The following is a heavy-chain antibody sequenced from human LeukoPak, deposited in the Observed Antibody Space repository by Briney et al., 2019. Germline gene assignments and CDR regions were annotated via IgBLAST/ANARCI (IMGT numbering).Heavy chain of an antibody. CDR1: GGSISSYY. Sequence: SETLSLTCTVSGGSISSYYWSWIRQPPGKGLEWIGYTYYSGSTNYNPSLKSRVTISVDTSKNQFSLKLSSVTAADTAVYYCARYAQADWFDPWGQGTLVTVSS. V-gene: IGHV4-59*01. J-gene: IGHJ5*02. D-gene: IGHD2-2*01. CDR2: TYYSGST. CDR3: ARYAQADWFDP.